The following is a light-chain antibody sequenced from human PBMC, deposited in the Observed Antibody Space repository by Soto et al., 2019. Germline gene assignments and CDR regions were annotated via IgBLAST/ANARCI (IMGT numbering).Light chain of an antibody. CDR1: QSVSSY. V-gene: IGKV3-11*01. Sequence: EIVWTQSPCTLSLSPGERATLYCRASQSVSSYLAWYQHKPGQAPRLLIYDASNRATGIPARFSGSGSGTDFTLTISSLEPEDFAFYYCQQRSNWPPSITFGQGTRLEI. CDR3: QQRSNWPPSIT. CDR2: DAS. J-gene: IGKJ5*01.